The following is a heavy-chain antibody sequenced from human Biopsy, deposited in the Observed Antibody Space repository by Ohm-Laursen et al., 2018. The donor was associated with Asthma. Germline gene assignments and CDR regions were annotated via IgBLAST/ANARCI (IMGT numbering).Heavy chain of an antibody. CDR1: GYNFISFA. J-gene: IGHJ3*01. Sequence: ASVKVSCKASGYNFISFAIHWVRQAPGQRLEWMGWVNTGNGATKYSQKFQGRVTITRDTSASTAYMELRILRSEDTATYYCARTYYDFLTGQVKDVFGVWGQGTMVTVSS. CDR3: ARTYYDFLTGQVKDVFGV. CDR2: VNTGNGAT. V-gene: IGHV1-3*04. D-gene: IGHD3-9*01.